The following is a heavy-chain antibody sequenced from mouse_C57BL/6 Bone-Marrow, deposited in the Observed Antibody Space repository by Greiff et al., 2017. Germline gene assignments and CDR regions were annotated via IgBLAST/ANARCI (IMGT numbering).Heavy chain of an antibody. Sequence: VQLQQPGAELVKPGASVKLSCAASGYTFTSYWMHWVRQSPGQGLEWIGMINPNGGSTNYKENFKSRATLTVDKATSTAYMQLSRLTSEDSAVYYCARAFFDYWGQGTTLTVSS. CDR2: INPNGGST. CDR1: GYTFTSYW. V-gene: IGHV1-64*01. J-gene: IGHJ2*01. CDR3: ARAFFDY.